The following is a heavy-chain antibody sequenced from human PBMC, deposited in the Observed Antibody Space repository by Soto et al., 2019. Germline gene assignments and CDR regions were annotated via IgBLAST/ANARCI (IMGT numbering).Heavy chain of an antibody. CDR3: ARWFVGHDAFDI. J-gene: IGHJ3*02. CDR2: IYSGGST. Sequence: GGSLRLSCAASGFTVSSNYMSWVRQAPGKGLEWVSVIYSGGSTYYADSVKGRFTISRDNSKNTLYLQMNSLRAEDTAVYYCARWFVGHDAFDIWGQGTMVTVSS. D-gene: IGHD3-10*01. CDR1: GFTVSSNY. V-gene: IGHV3-53*01.